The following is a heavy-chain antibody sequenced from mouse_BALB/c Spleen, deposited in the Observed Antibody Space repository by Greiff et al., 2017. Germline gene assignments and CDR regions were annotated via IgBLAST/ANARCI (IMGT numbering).Heavy chain of an antibody. CDR2: ISRGGDNT. CDR3: SRHISAYRGFAY. J-gene: IGHJ3*01. Sequence: DVMLVESGGGLVKPGGSLKLSCAASGFAFSSYDLSWVRQTPEKRLEWVAYISRGGDNTYYPDTVKGRFTISRDNVKNTLYLQLSSLKSEDTAMYYCSRHISAYRGFAYWGQGTLVTVSA. CDR1: GFAFSSYD. V-gene: IGHV5-12-1*01. D-gene: IGHD6-2*01.